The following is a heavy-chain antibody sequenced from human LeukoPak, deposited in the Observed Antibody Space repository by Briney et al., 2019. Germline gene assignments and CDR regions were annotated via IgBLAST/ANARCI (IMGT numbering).Heavy chain of an antibody. V-gene: IGHV1-69*13. Sequence: SVKVSCKASGGTFSSYAISWVRQAPGQGLEWMGGIIPIFGTANYAQKFQGRVTITADVSTSTAYMELSSLRSEDTAVYYCASARPYYDILTGYYNWGQGTLVTVSS. CDR3: ASARPYYDILTGYYN. CDR2: IIPIFGTA. J-gene: IGHJ4*02. D-gene: IGHD3-9*01. CDR1: GGTFSSYA.